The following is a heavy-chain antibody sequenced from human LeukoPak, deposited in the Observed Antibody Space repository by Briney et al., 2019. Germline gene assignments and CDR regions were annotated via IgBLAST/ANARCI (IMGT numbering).Heavy chain of an antibody. CDR3: AKDYGDYDPEYFQH. CDR1: GFTFSSYA. J-gene: IGHJ1*01. V-gene: IGHV3-23*01. CDR2: ISGSGGST. D-gene: IGHD4-17*01. Sequence: PGGSLRLSCAASGFTFSSYAMSWVRQAPGKGQEWVSAISGSGGSTYYADSVKGRFTISRDNSRNTLYLQMNSLRAEDTAVYYCAKDYGDYDPEYFQHWGQGTLVTVSS.